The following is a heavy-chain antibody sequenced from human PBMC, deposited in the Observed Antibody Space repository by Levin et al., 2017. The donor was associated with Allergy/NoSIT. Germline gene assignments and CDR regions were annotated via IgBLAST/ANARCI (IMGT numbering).Heavy chain of an antibody. CDR2: ISGTGGST. CDR1: GFTFSSYA. Sequence: GESLKISCAASGFTFSSYAMSWVRQAPGKGLEWVSAISGTGGSTYYADSVKGRFAISRDNSKNTLFLQMNSLRAEDTAVYYCAPRTPIPPSMNFDTSGFFDSWGQGTLVTVSS. CDR3: APRTPIPPSMNFDTSGFFDS. V-gene: IGHV3-23*01. J-gene: IGHJ4*02. D-gene: IGHD3-22*01.